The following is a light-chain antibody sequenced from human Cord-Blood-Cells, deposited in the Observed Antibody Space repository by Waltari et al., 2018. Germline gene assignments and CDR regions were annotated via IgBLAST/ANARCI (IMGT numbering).Light chain of an antibody. CDR2: SDR. Sequence: SYELTQPHSVSVATAQMARITCGGNNIGSKAVHWYQQKPGQDPVLVIYSDRNRPSGIPERFSGSNPGNTATLTISRMRAGEEADYSCREWAVVVILWVFGGGTKLTVL. CDR1: NIGSKA. J-gene: IGLJ3*02. CDR3: REWAVVVILWV. V-gene: IGLV3-12*02.